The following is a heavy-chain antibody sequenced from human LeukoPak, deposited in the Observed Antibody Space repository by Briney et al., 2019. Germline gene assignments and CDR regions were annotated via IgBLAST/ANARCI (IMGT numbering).Heavy chain of an antibody. J-gene: IGHJ4*02. CDR2: IRRNGNTI. CDR1: GFTFSSYE. V-gene: IGHV3-48*03. Sequence: PGGTLGLFCAASGFTFSSYEMNWVRQAPAKGLEWVLYIRRNGNTIHYTDSVKERFNISRDNAKNSLYLQMNSLRADDTAVYYCAKLSTGLFEVWSGHYDYWGQGTLVTVSS. CDR3: AKLSTGLFEVWSGHYDY. D-gene: IGHD3-3*01.